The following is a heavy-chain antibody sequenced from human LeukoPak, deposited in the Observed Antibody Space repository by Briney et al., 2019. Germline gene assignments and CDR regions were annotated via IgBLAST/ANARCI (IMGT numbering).Heavy chain of an antibody. J-gene: IGHJ2*01. V-gene: IGHV1-18*01. CDR1: GYNFTSYG. Sequence: GASVKVSCKTSGYNFTSYGLSWVRQAPGQGLEWMGWISAYNGNTNYAQKFQGRVTMTTDTSTSTAYMELRSLRSDDTAVYYCAMRNGRLGYWYFDLWGRGTLVTVSS. CDR3: AMRNGRLGYWYFDL. D-gene: IGHD3-16*01. CDR2: ISAYNGNT.